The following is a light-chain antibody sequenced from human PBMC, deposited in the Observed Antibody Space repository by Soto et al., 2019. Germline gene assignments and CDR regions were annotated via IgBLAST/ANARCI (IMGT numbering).Light chain of an antibody. Sequence: DLQMTQSPSSLSASVGDTVTITCRASQGISNYLAWYQQKPGQVPNLLIYAASTLQSGVPSRFSGSGSGTDFTLTISSLRPEDVATYYCQKYNNAPRTFGQETKVEI. CDR3: QKYNNAPRT. V-gene: IGKV1-27*01. CDR1: QGISNY. J-gene: IGKJ1*01. CDR2: AAS.